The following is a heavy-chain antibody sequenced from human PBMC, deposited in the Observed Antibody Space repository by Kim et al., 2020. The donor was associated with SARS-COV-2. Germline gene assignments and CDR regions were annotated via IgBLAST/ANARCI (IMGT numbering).Heavy chain of an antibody. D-gene: IGHD2-2*01. J-gene: IGHJ6*01. CDR2: IWYGGSKK. CDR1: GFTFSNYG. V-gene: IGHV3-33*01. CDR3: ARALQVPADFFELMDV. Sequence: GGSLRLSCAASGFTFSNYGMHWVRQAPGKGLEWVADIWYGGSKKDYADSVKGRFTISRDNSNSTLFLQMNSLRAEDTAVYYCARALQVPADFFELMDVWG.